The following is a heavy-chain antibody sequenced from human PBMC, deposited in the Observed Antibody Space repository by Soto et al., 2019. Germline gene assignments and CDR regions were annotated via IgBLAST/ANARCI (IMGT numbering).Heavy chain of an antibody. D-gene: IGHD3-22*01. CDR2: ISYDGSNK. V-gene: IGHV3-30*18. J-gene: IGHJ4*02. Sequence: GGSLRLSCAASGFTFSNYAVHWVRQAPGKGLEWVAVISYDGSNKYYADSVKGRFTVSRDNSKNTLYLQMNSLRVEDTAVYYCAKVGDYYDSRGYYDYWGQGTLVTVSS. CDR1: GFTFSNYA. CDR3: AKVGDYYDSRGYYDY.